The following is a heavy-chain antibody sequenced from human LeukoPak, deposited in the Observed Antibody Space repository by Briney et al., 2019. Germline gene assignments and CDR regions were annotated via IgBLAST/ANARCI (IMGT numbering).Heavy chain of an antibody. CDR2: ISGSGTTT. CDR1: GFTFSSYA. J-gene: IGHJ4*02. V-gene: IGHV3-23*01. CDR3: AKSGTSRDY. Sequence: GGSLRLSCAASGFTFSSYAMSWVRQAPGKGLEWVSAISGSGTTTYYADSVKGRFTISRDNSENTLYLQMNSLRADDTAVYYCAKSGTSRDYWGQGTLVTVSS. D-gene: IGHD1-1*01.